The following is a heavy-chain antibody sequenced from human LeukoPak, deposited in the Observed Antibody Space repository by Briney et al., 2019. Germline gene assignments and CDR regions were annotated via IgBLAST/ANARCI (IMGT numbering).Heavy chain of an antibody. CDR2: MNPNSGNT. V-gene: IGHV1-8*01. D-gene: IGHD3-3*01. J-gene: IGHJ6*02. CDR1: GYTFTSYD. CDR3: ARALNGDDFWSGYPYYYYGMDV. Sequence: ASVKVSCKASGYTFTSYDINWVRQATGQGLEWMGWMNPNSGNTGYAQKFQGRVTITSNTSISTAYMELSSLRSEDTAVYYCARALNGDDFWSGYPYYYYGMDVWGQGTTVTVSS.